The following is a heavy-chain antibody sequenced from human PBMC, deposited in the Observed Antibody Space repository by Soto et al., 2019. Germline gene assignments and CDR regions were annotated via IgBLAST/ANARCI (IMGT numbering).Heavy chain of an antibody. CDR1: GFTVSSNY. J-gene: IGHJ6*03. V-gene: IGHV3-66*01. CDR3: ARAGLTVTTDYYYYMDV. Sequence: ESGGGLVQPGGSLRLSCAASGFTVSSNYMSWVRQAPGKGLEWVSVIYSGGSTYYADSVKGRFTISRDNSKNTLYLQMNSLRAEDTAVYYCARAGLTVTTDYYYYMDVWGKGTTVTVSS. CDR2: IYSGGST. D-gene: IGHD4-17*01.